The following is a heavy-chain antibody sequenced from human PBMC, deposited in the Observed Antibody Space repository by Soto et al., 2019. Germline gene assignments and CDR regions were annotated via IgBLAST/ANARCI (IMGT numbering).Heavy chain of an antibody. CDR1: GFTFSSYD. CDR2: IGTAGYT. D-gene: IGHD6-19*01. J-gene: IGHJ3*02. CDR3: ARGGSGPRAGAFDI. V-gene: IGHV3-13*01. Sequence: GGSLRLSCAASGFTFSSYDMHWVRQATGKGLEWVSAIGTAGYTYYPGSVKGRFTISRENAKNSLYLQMNSLRAGDTAVYYCARGGSGPRAGAFDIWGQGTMVTVSS.